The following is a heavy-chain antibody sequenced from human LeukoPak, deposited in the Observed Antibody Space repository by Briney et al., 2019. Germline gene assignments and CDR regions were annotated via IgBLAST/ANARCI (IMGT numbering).Heavy chain of an antibody. CDR3: ARAGGDSSSWYVDY. J-gene: IGHJ4*02. Sequence: ASVKVSCKASGYTFTSYYMHWVRQAPGHGLEWMGIINPSSGSTSYTQKFQGRVTMTRDTSTTTAYMELSSLTSDDTAVYYCARAGGDSSSWYVDYWGQGTLVTVSS. V-gene: IGHV1-46*01. CDR2: INPSSGST. CDR1: GYTFTSYY. D-gene: IGHD6-13*01.